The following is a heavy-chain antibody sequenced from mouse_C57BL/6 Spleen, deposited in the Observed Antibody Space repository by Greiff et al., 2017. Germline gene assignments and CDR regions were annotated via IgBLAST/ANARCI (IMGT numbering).Heavy chain of an antibody. CDR3: ARGGYDYDFWYFDV. Sequence: EVKLMESGGGLVQPGGSLKLSCAASGFTFSDYYMYWVRQTPEKRLEWVAYISNGGGSTYYPDTVQGRFTISRDNAKNTLYLQMSRLKSEDTAMYYCARGGYDYDFWYFDVWGTGTTVTVSS. V-gene: IGHV5-12*01. CDR2: ISNGGGST. CDR1: GFTFSDYY. D-gene: IGHD2-4*01. J-gene: IGHJ1*03.